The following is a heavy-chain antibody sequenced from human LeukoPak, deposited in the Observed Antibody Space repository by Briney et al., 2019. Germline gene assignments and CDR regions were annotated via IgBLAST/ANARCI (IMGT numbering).Heavy chain of an antibody. CDR1: GYNFIKYA. CDR3: AIYRRCAGINCQTGDYFYGMDV. D-gene: IGHD2-21*01. J-gene: IGHJ6*02. V-gene: IGHV1-18*03. Sequence: ASVKVSCKASGYNFIKYAISWVRQAPGQGLEWMGWINAYNGNTNYAQKLQGRVTMTTDTSTSTAYMELRSLRSDDMGVYYCAIYRRCAGINCQTGDYFYGMDVWGQGTTVTVSS. CDR2: INAYNGNT.